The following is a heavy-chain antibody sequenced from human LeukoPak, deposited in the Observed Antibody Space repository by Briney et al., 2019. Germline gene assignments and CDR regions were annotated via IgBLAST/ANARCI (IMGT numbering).Heavy chain of an antibody. V-gene: IGHV3-23*01. J-gene: IGHJ4*02. D-gene: IGHD2-15*01. Sequence: GGSLRLSCAASGFTFGDYVMIWVRQAPGKGLEWVSGITASGDRTFYGDSVRGRFTVSRDNSKNTVYLQMNSLRVDDTAVYYCARRDIVVVVSASDYWGQGTLVTVSS. CDR3: ARRDIVVVVSASDY. CDR1: GFTFGDYV. CDR2: ITASGDRT.